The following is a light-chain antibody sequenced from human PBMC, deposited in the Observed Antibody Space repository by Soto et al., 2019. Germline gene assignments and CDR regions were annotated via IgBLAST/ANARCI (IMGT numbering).Light chain of an antibody. Sequence: QSALTQPASVSGSPGQSITISCTGTSSDVGGIKYVSWYQQHPGKAPQLMIYDVTNRPSGVSYRFSGSNSGNTASLPISGLQADDEADYYCNSYTSSSTYFFGTGTKLTVL. CDR1: SSDVGGIKY. CDR2: DVT. J-gene: IGLJ1*01. V-gene: IGLV2-14*03. CDR3: NSYTSSSTYF.